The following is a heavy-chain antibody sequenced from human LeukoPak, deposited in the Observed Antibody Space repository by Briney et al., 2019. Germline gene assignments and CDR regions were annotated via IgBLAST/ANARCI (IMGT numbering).Heavy chain of an antibody. J-gene: IGHJ4*02. CDR1: GFTFSTCA. V-gene: IGHV3-66*01. CDR3: ARNRDYGQTGYFDY. Sequence: GGSLRLSCAASGFTFSTCAMGWVRQAPGKGLEWLSVIYSGGSTYYADSVKGRFNIYRDHSENTLYLQLNSLRAEDTAVYYCARNRDYGQTGYFDYWGQGTLVTVSS. CDR2: IYSGGST. D-gene: IGHD4/OR15-4a*01.